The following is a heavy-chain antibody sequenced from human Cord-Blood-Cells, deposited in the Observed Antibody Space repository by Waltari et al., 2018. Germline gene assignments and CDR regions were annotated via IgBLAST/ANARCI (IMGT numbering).Heavy chain of an antibody. J-gene: IGHJ2*01. V-gene: IGHV4-34*01. CDR3: ARGIPGDPHTNRYFDL. D-gene: IGHD7-27*01. CDR1: GGSFSGYY. Sequence: QVQLQQWGAGLLKPSETLSLTCAVYGGSFSGYYWSWIRQPPGKGLGWIGEINHSGSTNYNPSLKSRVTISVDTSKNQFSLKLSSVTAADTAVYYCARGIPGDPHTNRYFDLWGRGTLVTVSS. CDR2: INHSGST.